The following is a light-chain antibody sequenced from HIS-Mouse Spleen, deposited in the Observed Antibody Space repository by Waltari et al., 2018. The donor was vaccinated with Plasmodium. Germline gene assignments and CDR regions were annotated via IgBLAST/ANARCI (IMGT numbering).Light chain of an antibody. CDR1: QSVLYSSNNKNY. Sequence: DIVMTQSPDSLAVSLGERATINCKSSQSVLYSSNNKNYLAWYQQKPGQPPKLLIYGASSRATGIPDMFSGSGSGTDFTLTISRLEPEDFAVYYCQQYGSSPYTFGQGTKLEIK. CDR2: GAS. V-gene: IGKV4-1*01. J-gene: IGKJ2*01. CDR3: QQYGSSPYT.